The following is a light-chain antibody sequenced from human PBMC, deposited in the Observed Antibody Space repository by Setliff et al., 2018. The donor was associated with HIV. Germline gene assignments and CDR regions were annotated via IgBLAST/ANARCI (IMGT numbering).Light chain of an antibody. CDR2: EVS. CDR1: SSDVGGYNY. V-gene: IGLV2-14*01. Sequence: QSALTQPASVSGSPGQSITISCTGTSSDVGGYNYVSWYQQHPGKAPKLMIYEVSNRPSGVSNRFSGSKSGTSASLAISGLQSEDEADYYCATWDDSLSEYVFGTGTKVTVL. CDR3: ATWDDSLSEYV. J-gene: IGLJ1*01.